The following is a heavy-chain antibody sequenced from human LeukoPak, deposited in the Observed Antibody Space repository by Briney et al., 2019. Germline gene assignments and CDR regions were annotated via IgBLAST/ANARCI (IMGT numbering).Heavy chain of an antibody. CDR3: ARYCTGGSRFFQYGMDV. J-gene: IGHJ6*04. CDR1: GFTFSTYA. D-gene: IGHD2-8*02. CDR2: ISGSGATT. V-gene: IGHV3-23*01. Sequence: GASLRLSCAASGFTFSTYAMTWVRQAPGKGLEWVSAISGSGATTYYADSVKGRFTISRDNSKNTLFLQMNSLSAEDTAIYYCARYCTGGSRFFQYGMDVWGKGTTVTVSS.